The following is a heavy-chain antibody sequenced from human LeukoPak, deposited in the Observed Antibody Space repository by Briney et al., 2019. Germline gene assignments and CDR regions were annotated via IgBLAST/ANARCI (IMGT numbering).Heavy chain of an antibody. V-gene: IGHV4-34*01. CDR3: ARASSFDEPTRYDLAWFGP. Sequence: SETLSLICAVYGGSLSGFYWSWSRQPPGKGLEWIGEIDHSGNTNYNPSLKSRVTISVDTSKNQVSLKLASVTAADTAVYYCARASSFDEPTRYDLAWFGPWGQGTLVTVSS. CDR1: GGSLSGFY. CDR2: IDHSGNT. D-gene: IGHD3-22*01. J-gene: IGHJ5*02.